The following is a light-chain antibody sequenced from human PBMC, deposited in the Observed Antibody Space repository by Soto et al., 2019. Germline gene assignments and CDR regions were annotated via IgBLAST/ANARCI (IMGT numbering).Light chain of an antibody. Sequence: EIVLTQSPATLSLSPGERATLSCRASQSVSSYLAWYQQKSGQAPRLLNFDASNRATGIPARFSGSGSGTDFTLTISSLEPEDFAVYYCQQRSNWPPTFGGGTKVEIK. CDR1: QSVSSY. V-gene: IGKV3-11*01. CDR3: QQRSNWPPT. CDR2: DAS. J-gene: IGKJ4*01.